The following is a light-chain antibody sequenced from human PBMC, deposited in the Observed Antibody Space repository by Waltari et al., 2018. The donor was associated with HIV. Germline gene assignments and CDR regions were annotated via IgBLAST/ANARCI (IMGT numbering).Light chain of an antibody. V-gene: IGKV3-11*01. CDR1: RSVSIY. CDR2: DAS. CDR3: QQRSNWPPFT. J-gene: IGKJ2*01. Sequence: EIVLTQSPATLSLSPGERATLSCRASRSVSIYLAWFQHKPGQAPRLLIYDASTRAPGIPARFSGSGSGTDFTLTISRLEAEDSAVYYCQQRSNWPPFTFGQGTKLEIK.